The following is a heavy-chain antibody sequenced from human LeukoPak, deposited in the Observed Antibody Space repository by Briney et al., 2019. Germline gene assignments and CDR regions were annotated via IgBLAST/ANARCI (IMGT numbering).Heavy chain of an antibody. Sequence: GGSLRLSCAASGFTFSSYEMNWVRQAPGKGLEWVSYISSSGSTIYYADSVKGRFTISRDNAKNSLYLQMNSLRAEDTAVYYCARGFDFWSGYPYYYYYMDVWGKGTTVTVSS. CDR3: ARGFDFWSGYPYYYYYMDV. V-gene: IGHV3-48*03. CDR2: ISSSGSTI. CDR1: GFTFSSYE. J-gene: IGHJ6*03. D-gene: IGHD3-3*01.